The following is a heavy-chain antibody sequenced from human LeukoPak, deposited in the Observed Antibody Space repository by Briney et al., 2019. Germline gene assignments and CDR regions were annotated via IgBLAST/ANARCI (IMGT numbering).Heavy chain of an antibody. V-gene: IGHV1-18*01. CDR2: ISAYNGNT. CDR3: ARDSSGFWSGYYMDV. CDR1: GYTFTSYC. J-gene: IGHJ6*03. D-gene: IGHD3-3*01. Sequence: ASVKVSCKASGYTFTSYCISWVRQAPGQGLDWMGWISAYNGNTNYAQKLQGRVTMTTETSTRTAYMELRSLRSDDTAVYYCARDSSGFWSGYYMDVWGKGTTVTVSS.